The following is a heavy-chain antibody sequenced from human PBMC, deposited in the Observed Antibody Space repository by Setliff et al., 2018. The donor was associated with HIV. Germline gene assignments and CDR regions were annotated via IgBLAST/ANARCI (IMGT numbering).Heavy chain of an antibody. V-gene: IGHV4-38-2*02. CDR3: ARDRIQLDY. Sequence: PSETLSLTCTVSGYSISSGYYWGWIRQPPGKGLEWIGSIYHSGSTYYNPSLKSRVTISVDTSKNQFSLKLSSVTAADTAVYYCARDRIQLDYWGQGTLVTVSS. CDR2: IYHSGST. CDR1: GYSISSGYY. D-gene: IGHD5-18*01. J-gene: IGHJ4*02.